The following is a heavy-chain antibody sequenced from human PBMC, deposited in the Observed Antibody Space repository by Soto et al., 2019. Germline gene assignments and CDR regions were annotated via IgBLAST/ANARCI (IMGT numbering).Heavy chain of an antibody. CDR2: VYNSGNT. J-gene: IGHJ4*01. Sequence: QVQLQESGPGLVKPSETLSLTCTVSGGSMTGYFWCWIRQPAGKALEWIGHVYNSGNTDYNPSLASRITMAVDTSKRQFSLKVKSVTAADTAVYYCARTHWVSGTEYWGHVILVTVSS. D-gene: IGHD6-19*01. V-gene: IGHV4-4*07. CDR3: ARTHWVSGTEY. CDR1: GGSMTGYF.